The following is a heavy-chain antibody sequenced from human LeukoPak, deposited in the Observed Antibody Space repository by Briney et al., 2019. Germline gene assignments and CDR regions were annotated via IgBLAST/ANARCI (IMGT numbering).Heavy chain of an antibody. D-gene: IGHD6-19*01. V-gene: IGHV4-39*07. J-gene: IGHJ4*02. CDR3: ARDDWRVSGCL. CDR1: GGSISSYY. Sequence: PSETLSLTCTVSGGSISSYYWGWIRQPPGKGLEWIGSIYYSGSTYYNPSLKSRVTISVDTSKNQFSLKLSSVTAADTAVYYCARDDWRVSGCLWGQGTLVTVSS. CDR2: IYYSGST.